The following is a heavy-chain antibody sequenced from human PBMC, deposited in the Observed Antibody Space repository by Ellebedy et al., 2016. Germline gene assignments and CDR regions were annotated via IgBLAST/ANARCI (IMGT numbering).Heavy chain of an antibody. D-gene: IGHD4-17*01. Sequence: ASVKVSCKASGYTLTELSMHWVRQAPGKGLEWMGGFDPEDGETIYAQKFQGRVTMTEDTSTDTAYMELSSLRSEDTAVYYCATDPTGDYGFDYWGQGTLVTVSS. V-gene: IGHV1-24*01. CDR1: GYTLTELS. J-gene: IGHJ4*02. CDR3: ATDPTGDYGFDY. CDR2: FDPEDGET.